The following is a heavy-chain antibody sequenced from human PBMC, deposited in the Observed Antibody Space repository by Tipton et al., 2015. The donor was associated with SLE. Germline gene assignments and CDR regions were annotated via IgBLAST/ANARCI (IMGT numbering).Heavy chain of an antibody. D-gene: IGHD3-22*01. J-gene: IGHJ3*02. Sequence: SLRLSCAASGFPFDDYAMPWVRQAPGKGLEWVSGISWNSGSIGYADSVKGRFTISRDNAKNSLYLQMNSLRAEDTALYYCAKGRNQYYGSSGYSDAFDIWGQGTMVTVSS. V-gene: IGHV3-9*01. CDR3: AKGRNQYYGSSGYSDAFDI. CDR1: GFPFDDYA. CDR2: ISWNSGSI.